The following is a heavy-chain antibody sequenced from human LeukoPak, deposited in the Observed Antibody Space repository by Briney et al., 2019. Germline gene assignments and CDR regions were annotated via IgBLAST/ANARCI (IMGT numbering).Heavy chain of an antibody. J-gene: IGHJ4*02. CDR2: IYSGGST. D-gene: IGHD3-10*01. CDR1: GFTVSSNY. V-gene: IGHV3-53*01. Sequence: GGSLRLSCAASGFTVSSNYMSWVRQAPGKGLEWVSVIYSGGSTYYADSVKGRFTISRDNSKSTLYLQMNSLRAEDTAVYYCAKYLVRGVTHDYWGQGTLVTVSS. CDR3: AKYLVRGVTHDY.